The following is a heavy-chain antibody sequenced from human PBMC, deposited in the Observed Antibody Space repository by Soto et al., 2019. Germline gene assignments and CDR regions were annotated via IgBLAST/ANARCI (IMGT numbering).Heavy chain of an antibody. CDR1: GICFSSYW. CDR3: SGGHLFDI. J-gene: IGHJ3*02. CDR2: IKQDGSEK. V-gene: IGHV3-7*04. Sequence: GGSPRLSCAGSGICFSSYWMTWVRQAPGKGLEWVANIKQDGSEKYYVDSVKGRFTISRDNAKKSLYLQMHNLRAEDTAVYYCSGGHLFDICGQGTMVTVSS.